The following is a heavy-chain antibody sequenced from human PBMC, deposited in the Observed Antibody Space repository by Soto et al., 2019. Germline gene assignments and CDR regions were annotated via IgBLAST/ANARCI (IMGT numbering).Heavy chain of an antibody. CDR3: ARVTRIRRGSGSYPDGVAY. Sequence: SETLSLTCAVYGGSFSGYYWSWIRQPPGKGLEWIGEINHSGSTNYNPSLKSRVTISVDTSKNQFSLKLSSVTAADTAVYYCARVTRIRRGSGSYPDGVAYCGQGTLVTVS. D-gene: IGHD3-10*01. V-gene: IGHV4-34*01. J-gene: IGHJ4*02. CDR2: INHSGST. CDR1: GGSFSGYY.